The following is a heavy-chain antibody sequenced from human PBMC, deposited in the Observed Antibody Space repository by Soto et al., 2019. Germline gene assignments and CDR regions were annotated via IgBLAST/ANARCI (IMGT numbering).Heavy chain of an antibody. D-gene: IGHD2-2*02. CDR1: GFTFSNYW. CDR2: INSDGSST. V-gene: IGHV3-74*01. Sequence: GGSLRLSCAASGFTFSNYWMHGVRQAPGKGLVWVSRINSDGSSTSYADSVKGRFTISRDNAKNTLSLQMNSLRADDTAVYYCARGGVGRYCSSSSCYTWVFDYWGQGTLVTVS. J-gene: IGHJ4*02. CDR3: ARGGVGRYCSSSSCYTWVFDY.